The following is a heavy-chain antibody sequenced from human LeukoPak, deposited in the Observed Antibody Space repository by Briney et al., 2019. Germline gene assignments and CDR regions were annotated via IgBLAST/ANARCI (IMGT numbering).Heavy chain of an antibody. V-gene: IGHV4-59*08. Sequence: PSETLSLTCTVSGGSISSYYWSWIRQPPGKGLEWIGYIYYSGSTNYNPSLKSRVTISVDTSKNQFSLKLSSVTAADTAVYYCAGAYCGGDCYNEAFDYWGQGTLVTVSS. J-gene: IGHJ4*02. CDR2: IYYSGST. CDR1: GGSISSYY. D-gene: IGHD2-21*02. CDR3: AGAYCGGDCYNEAFDY.